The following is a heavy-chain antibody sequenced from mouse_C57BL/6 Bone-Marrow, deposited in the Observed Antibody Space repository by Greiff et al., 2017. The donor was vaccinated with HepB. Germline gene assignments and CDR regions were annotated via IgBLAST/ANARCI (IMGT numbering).Heavy chain of an antibody. CDR2: IDPSDSET. CDR1: GYTFTRYW. Sequence: QVQLQQPGAELVMPGSSVNLSCKASGYTFTRYWMHWLKQRPIQGLEWLCNIDPSDSETHYNQKFKDKATLTVDNSSSTAYMQLSILTSEDSAFYYCERRYKDGYDGFAYWGQGTLVTVSA. D-gene: IGHD2-2*01. V-gene: IGHV1-52*01. J-gene: IGHJ3*01. CDR3: ERRYKDGYDGFAY.